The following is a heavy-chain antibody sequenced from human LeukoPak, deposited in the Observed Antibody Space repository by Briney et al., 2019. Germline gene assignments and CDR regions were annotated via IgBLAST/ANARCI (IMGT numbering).Heavy chain of an antibody. V-gene: IGHV3-30-3*01. CDR3: ARDIFPSFYGDYETLFDY. CDR2: ISYDGSNK. Sequence: GSLRLSCAASGFTFSSYAMHWVRQAPGKGLEWVAVISYDGSNKYYADSVKGRFTISRDNAKNSLYLQMNSLRAEDTAVYYCARDIFPSFYGDYETLFDYWGQGTLVTVSS. D-gene: IGHD4-17*01. CDR1: GFTFSSYA. J-gene: IGHJ4*02.